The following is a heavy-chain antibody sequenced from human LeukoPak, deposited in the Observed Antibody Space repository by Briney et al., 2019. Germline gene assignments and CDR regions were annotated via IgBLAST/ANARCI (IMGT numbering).Heavy chain of an antibody. CDR1: GFTLSEAW. CDR3: TSRFGSGNN. D-gene: IGHD1-26*01. J-gene: IGHJ4*02. CDR2: IKPKDDCGTT. Sequence: GGSLSLPCTASGFTLSEAWMNWARRAPGKGLEWVGRIKPKDDCGTTVYAAPVKGRFAISKDDSKTPLYLQMNSLKTEDTAVYYGTSRFGSGNNWGQGTLVTVSS. V-gene: IGHV3-15*05.